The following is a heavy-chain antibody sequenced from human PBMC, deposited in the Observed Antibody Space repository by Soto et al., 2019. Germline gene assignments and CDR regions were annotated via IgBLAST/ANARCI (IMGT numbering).Heavy chain of an antibody. CDR3: GSLTIFGVVIISVDY. V-gene: IGHV1-18*01. Sequence: ASVKVSCKASGYTFTSYGISWVRQAPGQGLEWMGWISAYNGNTNYAQKLQGRVTMTTDTSTSTAYMELRSLRSDDTAVYYCGSLTIFGVVIISVDYWGQGTLVTVSS. CDR2: ISAYNGNT. D-gene: IGHD3-3*01. CDR1: GYTFTSYG. J-gene: IGHJ4*02.